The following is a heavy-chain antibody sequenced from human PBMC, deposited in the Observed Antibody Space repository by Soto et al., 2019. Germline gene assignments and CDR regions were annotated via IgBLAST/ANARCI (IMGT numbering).Heavy chain of an antibody. CDR3: ARWGVAGPWGVRQAYYYYYYYGMDV. J-gene: IGHJ6*02. CDR2: ISSSSSYI. Sequence: EVQLVESGGGLVKPGGSLRLSCAASGYTFSSYSMNWVRQAPGKGLEWVASISSSSSYIYYADSVKGRFTISRDNAKNSLYLQMNSLRAEDTAVYYCARWGVAGPWGVRQAYYYYYYYGMDVWGQGTTVTVSS. D-gene: IGHD6-19*01. V-gene: IGHV3-21*01. CDR1: GYTFSSYS.